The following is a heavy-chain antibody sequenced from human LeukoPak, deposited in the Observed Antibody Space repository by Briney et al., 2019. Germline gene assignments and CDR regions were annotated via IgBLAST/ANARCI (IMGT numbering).Heavy chain of an antibody. CDR2: INYGGGT. Sequence: PSETLSPTCTVSGDSIRSDDYYCDWIRQAPGKGLEWIGDINYGGGTYYNPSLKGRVTMSVDASKTQFYLNLRSVTAADTAIYYCARHRRDNNSFDPWVRGILVTVSS. CDR3: ARHRRDNNSFDP. J-gene: IGHJ5*02. CDR1: GDSIRSDDYY. D-gene: IGHD5-24*01. V-gene: IGHV4-39*01.